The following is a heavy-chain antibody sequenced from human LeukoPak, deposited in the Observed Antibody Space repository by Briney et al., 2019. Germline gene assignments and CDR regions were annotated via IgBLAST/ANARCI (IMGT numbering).Heavy chain of an antibody. CDR1: GGSISNYF. CDR2: IYSSGST. V-gene: IGHV4-59*08. CDR3: ARRPTGDRKFDY. J-gene: IGHJ4*02. D-gene: IGHD7-27*01. Sequence: SETLSLTCSVSGGSISNYFWTWIRQPPGKGLEWIGYIYSSGSTYYNPSLKSRVTISVDTSKNRFSLKLSTVTAADTAVYYCARRPTGDRKFDYWGQGTLVTVS.